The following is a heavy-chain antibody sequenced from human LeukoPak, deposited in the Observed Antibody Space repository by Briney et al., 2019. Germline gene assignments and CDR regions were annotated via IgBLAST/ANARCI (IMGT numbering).Heavy chain of an antibody. CDR2: ISGSGGST. J-gene: IGHJ4*02. V-gene: IGHV3-23*01. CDR3: AKDLVGYWGTYSGYDYLDY. Sequence: GGSLRLSCAASGFTFSSYAMSWVRQAPGKGLEWVSAISGSGGSTYYADSVKGRFTISRENSKNTLSLQMNSLRAEDTAVYYCAKDLVGYWGTYSGYDYLDYWGQGTLATVSS. D-gene: IGHD5-12*01. CDR1: GFTFSSYA.